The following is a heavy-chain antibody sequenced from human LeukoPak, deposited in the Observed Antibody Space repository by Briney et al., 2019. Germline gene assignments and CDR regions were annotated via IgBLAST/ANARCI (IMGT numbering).Heavy chain of an antibody. Sequence: SETLSLTCTVSGYSISTNNYWGWIRQPPGKGLEWIGSLYHSGSTYYNPSLKSRVTISVDTSKNQFSLKVSSVTAADTAVYYCARVTESYGSGRRHNYYYYYMDVWGKGTTVTISS. CDR2: LYHSGST. J-gene: IGHJ6*03. CDR1: GYSISTNNY. D-gene: IGHD3-10*01. V-gene: IGHV4-38-2*02. CDR3: ARVTESYGSGRRHNYYYYYMDV.